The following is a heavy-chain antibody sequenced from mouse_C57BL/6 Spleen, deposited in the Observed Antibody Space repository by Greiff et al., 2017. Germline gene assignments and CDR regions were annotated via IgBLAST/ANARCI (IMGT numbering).Heavy chain of an antibody. J-gene: IGHJ3*01. CDR2: YSNGGGNT. Sequence: DVMLVESGGGLVQPGGSLKLSCAASGFTFSDYYMYWVRQTPEKSLEWVAYYSNGGGNTYYPDTVKGRFTISIGNAKNTLDLQMCPLTSEDTAMYYCARPMSSIYYGYGGFAYWGQGTLVTVSA. CDR3: ARPMSSIYYGYGGFAY. V-gene: IGHV5-12*01. CDR1: GFTFSDYY. D-gene: IGHD2-2*01.